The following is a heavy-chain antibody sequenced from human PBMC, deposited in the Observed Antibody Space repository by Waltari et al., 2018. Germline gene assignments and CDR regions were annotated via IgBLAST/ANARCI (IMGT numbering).Heavy chain of an antibody. CDR1: GGSISSGGYS. CDR2: IYHSGST. CDR3: ARHISPHYYDSNGYYY. J-gene: IGHJ4*02. V-gene: IGHV4-30-2*01. Sequence: QLQLQESGSGLVKPSQTLSLTCAVSGGSISSGGYSWSWIRQPPGKGLEWIGYIYHSGSTYYNPSLKSRVIISVNTSKNQFSLKLSSVTAADTAVYYCARHISPHYYDSNGYYYWGQGTLVTVSS. D-gene: IGHD3-22*01.